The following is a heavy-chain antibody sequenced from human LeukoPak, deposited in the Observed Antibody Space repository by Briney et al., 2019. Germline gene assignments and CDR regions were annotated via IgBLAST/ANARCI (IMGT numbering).Heavy chain of an antibody. D-gene: IGHD5-24*01. CDR1: GGTFSSYA. Sequence: GASVKVSCKASGGTFSSYAISWVRQAPGQGLEWMGGIIPIFGTANYAQKFQGRVTITADEPTSTAYMELSSLRSEDTAVYYCARDRDRDGYNYDYWGQGTLVTVSS. CDR2: IIPIFGTA. CDR3: ARDRDRDGYNYDY. J-gene: IGHJ4*02. V-gene: IGHV1-69*13.